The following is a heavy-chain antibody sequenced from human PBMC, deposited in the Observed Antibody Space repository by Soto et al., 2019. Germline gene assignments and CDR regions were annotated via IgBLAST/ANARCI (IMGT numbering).Heavy chain of an antibody. CDR3: TAPMVRGLNWFDP. CDR1: GFTFSNAW. V-gene: IGHV3-15*01. D-gene: IGHD3-10*01. J-gene: IGHJ5*02. Sequence: GGSLRLSCAASGFTFSNAWMSWVRQAPGKGLEWVGRIKSKTDGGTTDYAAPVKGRFTISRDDSKNTLYLQMNSLKTEDTAVYYCTAPMVRGLNWFDPWGQGPLFTVSS. CDR2: IKSKTDGGTT.